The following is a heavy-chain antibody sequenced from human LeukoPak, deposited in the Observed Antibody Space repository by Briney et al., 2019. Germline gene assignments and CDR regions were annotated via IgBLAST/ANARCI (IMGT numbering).Heavy chain of an antibody. Sequence: GGSLRLSCAASGFTFSSYWMSWVRQAPGKGLEWVSTIIDSGNSIYYADSAEGRFTISRDNSKNTLYLQMNSLRAGDTAVYYCAKDPIFSGSYGVFDYWGLGTLVTVSS. J-gene: IGHJ4*02. CDR2: IIDSGNSI. D-gene: IGHD1-26*01. CDR3: AKDPIFSGSYGVFDY. CDR1: GFTFSSYW. V-gene: IGHV3-23*01.